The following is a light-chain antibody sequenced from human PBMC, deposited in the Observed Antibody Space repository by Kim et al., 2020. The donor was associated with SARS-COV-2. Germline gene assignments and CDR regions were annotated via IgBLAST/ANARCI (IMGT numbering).Light chain of an antibody. CDR2: DVT. V-gene: IGLV2-14*03. CDR1: SGDVGAYNC. CDR3: SSYTSNTSLV. J-gene: IGLJ2*01. Sequence: QSALTQPASVSGSPGQSITISCTGTSGDVGAYNCVSWYEHHPGKAPQFIIYDVTKRPSGVSNRFSGSKSGNTASLTISGLQAEDEADYYCSSYTSNTSLVFGGGTQLTVL.